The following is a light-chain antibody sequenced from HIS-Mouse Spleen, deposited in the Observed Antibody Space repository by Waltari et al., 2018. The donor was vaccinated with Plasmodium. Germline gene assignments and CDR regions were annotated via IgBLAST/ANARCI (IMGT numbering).Light chain of an antibody. Sequence: EIVLTQSPATLSLSPGERATLSCRASQCVSSNLAWYQQKPGQAPRLLIYGASNRGTGIPARLSGSGSGTDFTLTISSLEPEDFAVDDCQQRNNWMYTFGQGTKLEIK. J-gene: IGKJ2*01. CDR1: QCVSSN. CDR3: QQRNNWMYT. CDR2: GAS. V-gene: IGKV3-11*01.